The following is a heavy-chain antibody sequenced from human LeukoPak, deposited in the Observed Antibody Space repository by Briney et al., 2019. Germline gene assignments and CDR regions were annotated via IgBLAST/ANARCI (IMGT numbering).Heavy chain of an antibody. J-gene: IGHJ4*02. D-gene: IGHD5-18*01. CDR3: ARALSYSYGSMDF. CDR2: ISCGSKYI. CDR1: GFTFSSYS. V-gene: IGHV3-21*01. Sequence: GGSLRLSCGDSGFTFSSYSVNWVREAPGKGLVWVSYISCGSKYIYNADSVKGRFTIYRHNRKISLYLQMNSLRANDTAVYYCARALSYSYGSMDFWGQGTLVIVSS.